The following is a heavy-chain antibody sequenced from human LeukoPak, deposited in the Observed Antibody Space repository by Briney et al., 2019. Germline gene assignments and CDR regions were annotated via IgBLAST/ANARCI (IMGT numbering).Heavy chain of an antibody. CDR2: ISGSGGST. V-gene: IGHV3-23*01. J-gene: IGHJ4*02. Sequence: PGGSLRLSCAASGFTFSSYAMSWVRQAPGKGLEWVSAISGSGGSTYYADSVKGRFTISRDNSKNTLYLQMNSLRAEDTAVYYCAGKDYFDYGDYEEGIDYWGQGTLVTVSS. CDR1: GFTFSSYA. CDR3: AGKDYFDYGDYEEGIDY. D-gene: IGHD4-17*01.